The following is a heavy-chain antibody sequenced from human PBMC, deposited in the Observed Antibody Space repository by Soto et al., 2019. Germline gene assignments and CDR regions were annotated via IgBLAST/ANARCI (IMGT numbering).Heavy chain of an antibody. CDR1: GFTFSSYG. D-gene: IGHD6-13*01. V-gene: IGHV3-33*01. CDR3: ARDQAAAGTIVY. CDR2: IWYDGSNK. J-gene: IGHJ4*02. Sequence: GGSLRLSCAASGFTFSSYGMHWVRQAPGKGLEWVAVIWYDGSNKYYADSVKGRFTISKDNSKNTLYLQMNSLRAEDTAVYYCARDQAAAGTIVYWGQGTLVTVSS.